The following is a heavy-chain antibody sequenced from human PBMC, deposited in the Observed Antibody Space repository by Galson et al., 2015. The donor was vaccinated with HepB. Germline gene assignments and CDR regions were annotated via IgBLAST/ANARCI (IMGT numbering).Heavy chain of an antibody. D-gene: IGHD2-15*01. CDR3: ARHKLPCSGGTRPLPFDF. CDR2: VYHSGNT. V-gene: IGHV4-39*01. J-gene: IGHJ4*02. CDR1: GGSINTSPYF. Sequence: ETLSLTCTVSGGSINTSPYFWAWIRQPPGKGLEWIGSVYHSGNTYFHPSLKSRVTISVDTSRNQFSLKLTSVTAADTAVYYCARHKLPCSGGTRPLPFDFWGQGSLVTVSS.